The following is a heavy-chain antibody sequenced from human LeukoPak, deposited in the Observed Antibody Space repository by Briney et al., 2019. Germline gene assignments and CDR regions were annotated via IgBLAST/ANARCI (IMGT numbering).Heavy chain of an antibody. D-gene: IGHD6-19*01. J-gene: IGHJ5*02. Sequence: SETLSLTCTVSGDSISSYSWNWIRQPPGKGLEWIGYIYYSGTPDYNPSLKSRVTLSVDTSKNQFFLKLTSVTAADTAVYYCARRVLSSSVSSEANWFDPWGHGTQVTVSS. V-gene: IGHV4-59*08. CDR1: GDSISSYS. CDR2: IYYSGTP. CDR3: ARRVLSSSVSSEANWFDP.